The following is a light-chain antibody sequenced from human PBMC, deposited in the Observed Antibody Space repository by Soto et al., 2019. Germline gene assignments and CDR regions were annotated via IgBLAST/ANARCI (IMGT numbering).Light chain of an antibody. CDR2: GDS. Sequence: QSVLTQPPSVSGAPGQRVTISCTGSSSNIGAGYDVNWYQQLPETAPKLLIFGDSNRPSGVPDRFSGSKSGTSASLVITGLQADDEADYYCKSNDTGLSGPDVFGTGTKVTVL. V-gene: IGLV1-40*01. CDR1: SSNIGAGYD. J-gene: IGLJ1*01. CDR3: KSNDTGLSGPDV.